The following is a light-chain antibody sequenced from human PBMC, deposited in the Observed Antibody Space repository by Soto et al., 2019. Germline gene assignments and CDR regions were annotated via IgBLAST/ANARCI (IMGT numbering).Light chain of an antibody. V-gene: IGKV3-11*01. CDR3: QQCVIWPLFT. J-gene: IGKJ3*01. Sequence: EIMLTQSPATLSLSPGERASLSCRASQSVGNSLAWYQHKPGRAPRLLIYDVSNRATGIPARFSGSGSGTDFTLTISSLEPEDFAVYYCQQCVIWPLFTFGPGTKVDIK. CDR1: QSVGNS. CDR2: DVS.